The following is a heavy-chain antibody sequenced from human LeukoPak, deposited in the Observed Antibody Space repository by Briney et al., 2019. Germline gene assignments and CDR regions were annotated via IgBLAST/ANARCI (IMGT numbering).Heavy chain of an antibody. CDR2: INPNGGST. Sequence: ASVKVSCKASGYTFTSYYMYWVRQAPGQGLEWMGIINPNGGSTSYAQKFQGRVTMTRDTSTSTVYMELSSLRSEDTAVYYCARAVFSYCSGGSCPYFDYWGQGTLVTVSS. V-gene: IGHV1-46*01. CDR3: ARAVFSYCSGGSCPYFDY. J-gene: IGHJ4*02. CDR1: GYTFTSYY. D-gene: IGHD2-15*01.